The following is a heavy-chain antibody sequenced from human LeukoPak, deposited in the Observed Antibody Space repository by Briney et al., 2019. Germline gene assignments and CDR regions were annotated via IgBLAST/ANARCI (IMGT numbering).Heavy chain of an antibody. CDR1: GYTFTSYY. V-gene: IGHV1-46*01. J-gene: IGHJ4*02. CDR3: ARNYYDSTTTYHFDY. CDR2: INPSGDST. Sequence: ASVKVSCKASGYTFTSYYMHWVRQAPGQGLEWMGIINPSGDSTSYAQKFQGRVTMTRDTSTSTVYMELSSLRSEDTAVYYCARNYYDSTTTYHFDYWGQGTLVTVSS. D-gene: IGHD3-22*01.